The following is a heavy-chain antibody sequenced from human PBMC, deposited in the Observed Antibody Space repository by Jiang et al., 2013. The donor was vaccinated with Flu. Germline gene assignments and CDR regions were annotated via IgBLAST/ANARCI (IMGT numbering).Heavy chain of an antibody. D-gene: IGHD2-15*01. Sequence: SGAEVKKPGASVKVSCRASGFTFNKIALQWVRQTRGQGLEWIGWIVVDGGNTTYPQTFEDRVRITRDLSTNTVYMELSRLRSGDTAVYYCATFTAAKCSGAACSPTLVDHWGQGTLVSVSS. J-gene: IGHJ4*02. CDR1: GFTFNKIA. V-gene: IGHV1-58*01. CDR3: ATFTAAKCSGAACSPTLVDH. CDR2: IVVDGGNT.